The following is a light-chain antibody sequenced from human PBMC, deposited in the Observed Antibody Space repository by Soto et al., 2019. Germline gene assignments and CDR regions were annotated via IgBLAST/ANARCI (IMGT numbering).Light chain of an antibody. V-gene: IGKV1-33*01. Sequence: DIQMTQSPSSLSASGGDRGTIACQAIQDISNYLHWYQQKPGKAPKLLIYDASNLETGVPSRFSGSGSGTDFTFTISSLQPEDIATYYCQQYDNFPRAINFGQGTRLEIK. CDR2: DAS. CDR3: QQYDNFPRAIN. CDR1: QDISNY. J-gene: IGKJ5*01.